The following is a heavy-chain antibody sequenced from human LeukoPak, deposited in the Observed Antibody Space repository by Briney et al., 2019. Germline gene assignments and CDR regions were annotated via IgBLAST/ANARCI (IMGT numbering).Heavy chain of an antibody. D-gene: IGHD5-18*01. V-gene: IGHV4-34*01. CDR1: GGSFSGYY. Sequence: SETLSLTCAVYGGSFSGYYWSWIRQPPGKGLEWIGEINHSGSTNYNPSLKSRVTISVDTSKNQFSLKLSSVTAADTAVYYYARVGTAMVIYYFDYWGQGTLVTVSS. J-gene: IGHJ4*02. CDR3: ARVGTAMVIYYFDY. CDR2: INHSGST.